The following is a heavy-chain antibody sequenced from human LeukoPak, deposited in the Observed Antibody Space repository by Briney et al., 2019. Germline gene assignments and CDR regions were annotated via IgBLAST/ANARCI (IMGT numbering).Heavy chain of an antibody. Sequence: ASVKVSCKASGYTFIIYGISWVRQAPGQGLEWLGWISAYNGNTNYAQKVQGRVTMTTDTSTRIVYMDLRSLRSDDTAMYYCARDRDGVAANFDYWGQGTLVTVSS. J-gene: IGHJ4*02. CDR1: GYTFIIYG. CDR3: ARDRDGVAANFDY. CDR2: ISAYNGNT. D-gene: IGHD5-24*01. V-gene: IGHV1-18*01.